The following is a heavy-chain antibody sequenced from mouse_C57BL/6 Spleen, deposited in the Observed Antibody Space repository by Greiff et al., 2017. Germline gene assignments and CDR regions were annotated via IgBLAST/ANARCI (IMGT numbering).Heavy chain of an antibody. CDR3: ARQGIYYDYNYFDY. CDR2: ISSGGSYT. Sequence: EVMLVESGGDLVKPGGSLKLSCAASGFTFSSYGMSWVRQTPDKRLEWVATISSGGSYTYYPDSVKGRFTISRDNAKNTLYLQMSSLKSEDTAMYYCARQGIYYDYNYFDYWGQGTTLTVSS. V-gene: IGHV5-6*01. J-gene: IGHJ2*01. CDR1: GFTFSSYG. D-gene: IGHD2-4*01.